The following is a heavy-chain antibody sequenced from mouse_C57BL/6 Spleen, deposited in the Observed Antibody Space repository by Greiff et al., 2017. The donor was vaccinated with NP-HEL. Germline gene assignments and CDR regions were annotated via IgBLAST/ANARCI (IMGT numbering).Heavy chain of an antibody. CDR2: ISSGGDYI. J-gene: IGHJ4*01. D-gene: IGHD3-2*02. CDR1: GFTFSSYA. V-gene: IGHV5-9-1*02. Sequence: EVQLVESGEGLVKPGGSLKLSCAASGFTFSSYAMSWVRQTPEKRLEWVAYISSGGDYIYYAATVKGRFTISRDNARNTLYLQMSSLKSEDTAMYYCTRGQLRLRAMDYWGQGTSVTVSS. CDR3: TRGQLRLRAMDY.